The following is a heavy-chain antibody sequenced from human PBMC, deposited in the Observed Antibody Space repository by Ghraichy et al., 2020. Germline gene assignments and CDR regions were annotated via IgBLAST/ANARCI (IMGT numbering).Heavy chain of an antibody. CDR3: AREWGAVAGRGVDY. J-gene: IGHJ4*02. CDR1: GGSISSGGYY. V-gene: IGHV4-31*03. D-gene: IGHD6-19*01. Sequence: SQTLSLTCTVSGGSISSGGYYWSWIRQHPGKGLEWIGYIYYSGSTYYNPSLKSRVTISVDTSKNQFSLKLSSVTAADTAVYYCAREWGAVAGRGVDYWGQGTLVTVSS. CDR2: IYYSGST.